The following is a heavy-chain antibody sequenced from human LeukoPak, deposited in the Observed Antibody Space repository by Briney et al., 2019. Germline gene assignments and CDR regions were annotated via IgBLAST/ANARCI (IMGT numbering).Heavy chain of an antibody. CDR1: GGTFSSYA. Sequence: SVKVSCKASGGTFSSYAISWVRQAPGQGLEWIGWIVVGSGNTNYAQKFHERVTITRDMSTSTAYMELSSLRSEDTAVYYCAAGWERWAPDYWGQGTLVTVSS. V-gene: IGHV1-58*02. CDR3: AAGWERWAPDY. D-gene: IGHD1-26*01. CDR2: IVVGSGNT. J-gene: IGHJ4*02.